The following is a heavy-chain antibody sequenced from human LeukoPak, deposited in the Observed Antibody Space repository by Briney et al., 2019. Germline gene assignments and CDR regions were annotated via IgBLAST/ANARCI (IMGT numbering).Heavy chain of an antibody. CDR3: AKDAPGAGGFDY. CDR2: IGANEIT. Sequence: GGSLRLSCAASGFTFNSYAMSWLRQAPGRGLEWVSTIGANEITNYGDSVKGRFTISRDNSKSTLYLQMNSLRAEDTAVYYCAKDAPGAGGFDYWGQGTLVTVSS. V-gene: IGHV3-23*01. CDR1: GFTFNSYA. J-gene: IGHJ4*02. D-gene: IGHD6-19*01.